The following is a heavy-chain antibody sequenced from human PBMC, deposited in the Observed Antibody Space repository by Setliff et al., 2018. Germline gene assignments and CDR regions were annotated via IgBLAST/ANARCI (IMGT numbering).Heavy chain of an antibody. V-gene: IGHV5-51*01. Sequence: GGSPKTPRKGSGYSFSNFWIGWVRQMPGKGLEWMGIIYPGDSHTRYSPSFQVQVTMSADKSNNTAYLQWSNLKASDTAIYYCARGLVGATYSVYFDYWGQGALVTVSS. CDR1: GYSFSNFW. D-gene: IGHD1-26*01. CDR2: IYPGDSHT. CDR3: ARGLVGATYSVYFDY. J-gene: IGHJ4*02.